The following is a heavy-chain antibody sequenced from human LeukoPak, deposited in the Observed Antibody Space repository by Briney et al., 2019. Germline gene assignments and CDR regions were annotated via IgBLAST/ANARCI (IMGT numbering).Heavy chain of an antibody. J-gene: IGHJ4*02. D-gene: IGHD3-3*01. CDR3: ARDYSGYYDFWSGFGSFGLD. V-gene: IGHV3-48*04. CDR1: GFIFSNYH. CDR2: ITNSGTST. Sequence: GGSLRLSCAAPGFIFSNYHMNWVRQAPGKGLECISYITNSGTSTSYADSVKGRFTISRDNAKNSLYLQMNSLRAEDTAVYYCARDYSGYYDFWSGFGSFGLDWGQGTLVTVSS.